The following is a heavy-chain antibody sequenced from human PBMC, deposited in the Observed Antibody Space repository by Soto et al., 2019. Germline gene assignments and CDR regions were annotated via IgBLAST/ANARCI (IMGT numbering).Heavy chain of an antibody. V-gene: IGHV4-59*02. CDR3: ASTYYDTSGFDY. CDR2: IYYSGST. D-gene: IGHD3-22*01. J-gene: IGHJ4*02. Sequence: SETLSLTCTVSGGSVLSYYWSWIRQPPGKGLEWIGYIYYSGSTNYNPSLKSRVTISVDTSKNQFSLKLSSVTAADTAVYYCASTYYDTSGFDYWGQGTLVTVSS. CDR1: GGSVLSYY.